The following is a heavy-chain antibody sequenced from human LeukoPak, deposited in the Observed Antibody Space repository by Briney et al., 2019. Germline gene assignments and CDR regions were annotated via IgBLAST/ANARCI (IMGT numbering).Heavy chain of an antibody. Sequence: GRSLRLSCTASGFTFGDYAVTWVRQAPGKGREWVGFIRRKTSGGTTEYAASVKGRFTISRDDSRNIAYLQMNSLKIEDTAVYFCTGDSPPINWGQGTLVTVSS. V-gene: IGHV3-49*04. CDR1: GFTFGDYA. J-gene: IGHJ4*02. CDR3: TGDSPPIN. CDR2: IRRKTSGGTT.